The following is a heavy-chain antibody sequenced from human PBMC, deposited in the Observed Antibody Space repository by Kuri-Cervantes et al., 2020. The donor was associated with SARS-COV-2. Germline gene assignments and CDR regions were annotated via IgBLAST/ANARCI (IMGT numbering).Heavy chain of an antibody. D-gene: IGHD3-3*02. J-gene: IGHJ6*03. V-gene: IGHV3-21*01. CDR3: ARTFMGYYYYMDV. CDR1: GFTFSSYW. CDR2: ISSSSSYI. Sequence: LSLTCAASGFTFSSYWMSWVRQAPGKGLEWVSSISSSSSYIYYADSVKGRFTISRDNAKNSLYLQMNSLRAEDTAVYYCARTFMGYYYYMDVWGKGTTVTVSS.